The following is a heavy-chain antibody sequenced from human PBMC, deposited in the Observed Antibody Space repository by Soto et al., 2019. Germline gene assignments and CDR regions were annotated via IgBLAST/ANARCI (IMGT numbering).Heavy chain of an antibody. D-gene: IGHD3-10*01. CDR3: ARDYYGSGRTLDY. CDR2: IYYSGST. V-gene: IGHV4-30-4*01. CDR1: GGSISSGDYY. Sequence: PSETLSLTCTVSGGSISSGDYYWSWIRQPPGKGLEWIGYIYYSGSTYYNPSLKSRVTISVDTSKNQFSLKLSSVTAADTAVYYCARDYYGSGRTLDYWGQGTLVTVSS. J-gene: IGHJ4*02.